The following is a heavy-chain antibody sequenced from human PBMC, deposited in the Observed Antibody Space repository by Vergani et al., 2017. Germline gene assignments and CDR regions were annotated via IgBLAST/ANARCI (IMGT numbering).Heavy chain of an antibody. D-gene: IGHD1-20*01. J-gene: IGHJ6*04. CDR1: GGTFRNYA. V-gene: IGHV1-69*12. Sequence: QVQLVQSGAEVKKPGSSVKVSCKASGGTFRNYAISWVRQAPGQGLEWMGGIIPLFGRANYAQKFQGRVTSTADESTSSAYMEMSSRKSEDTAVYYCGREVSPNNWNAPYYYSMDVWGKGTTVTVSS. CDR2: IIPLFGRA. CDR3: GREVSPNNWNAPYYYSMDV.